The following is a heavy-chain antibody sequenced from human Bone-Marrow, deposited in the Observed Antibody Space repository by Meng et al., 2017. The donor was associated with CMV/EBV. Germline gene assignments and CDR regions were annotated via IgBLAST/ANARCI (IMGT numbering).Heavy chain of an antibody. J-gene: IGHJ6*02. Sequence: ASVKVSCKASGYTFTGYYMHWVRQAPGQGLEWMGWINPNSGGTNYAQKFQGRVTMTRDTSISTAYMELSRLRSDDTAVYYCARFRGVIMHYYGMDVWGQGTTVTVSS. V-gene: IGHV1-2*02. CDR2: INPNSGGT. CDR3: ARFRGVIMHYYGMDV. D-gene: IGHD3-10*01. CDR1: GYTFTGYY.